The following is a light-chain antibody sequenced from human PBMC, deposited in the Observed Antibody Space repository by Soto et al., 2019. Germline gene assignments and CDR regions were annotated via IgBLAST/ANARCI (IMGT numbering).Light chain of an antibody. Sequence: QSALTQPASVSGSPGQSITISCTGTSSDVGSYNLVSWYQQHPGKAPKLMIYEGSKRPSGVSNRFSGSKSGNTASLTISGLQAVDDADYYCCSYAGSSNVVFGGGTKLTVL. CDR1: SSDVGSYNL. CDR3: CSYAGSSNVV. J-gene: IGLJ2*01. V-gene: IGLV2-23*01. CDR2: EGS.